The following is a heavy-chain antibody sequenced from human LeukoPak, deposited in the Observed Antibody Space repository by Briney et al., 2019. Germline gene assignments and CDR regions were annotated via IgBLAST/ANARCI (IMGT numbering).Heavy chain of an antibody. CDR2: IYYSGST. Sequence: SETLSLTCTVSGGSLSSYYWSWIRQPPGKGLEWIGYIYYSGSTNYNPSLKSRVTISVDTSKNQFSLKLSSVTDADTAVYYCARLGSSSGYYYYYMDVWGKGTTVTVCS. D-gene: IGHD6-6*01. CDR1: GGSLSSYY. V-gene: IGHV4-59*08. J-gene: IGHJ6*03. CDR3: ARLGSSSGYYYYYMDV.